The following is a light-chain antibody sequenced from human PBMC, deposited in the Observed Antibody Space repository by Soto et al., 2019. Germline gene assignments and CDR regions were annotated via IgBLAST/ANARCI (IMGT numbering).Light chain of an antibody. CDR2: EVS. Sequence: QSVLTQPASVSGSPGQSITISCTGTSSDIGNYDFVSWYQQVPGTAPKAMIYEVSSRPSGVSNRFSGSKSGNTASLTISGLQAEDEADYYCCSYAGSSTLVFGGGTKLTVL. CDR3: CSYAGSSTLV. V-gene: IGLV2-23*02. J-gene: IGLJ2*01. CDR1: SSDIGNYDF.